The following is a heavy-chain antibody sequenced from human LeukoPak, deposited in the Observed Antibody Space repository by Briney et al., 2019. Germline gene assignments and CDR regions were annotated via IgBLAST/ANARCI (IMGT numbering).Heavy chain of an antibody. J-gene: IGHJ4*02. Sequence: GGSLRLSCEASGFTFSYYWMYWVRQAPGKGLVWVSHIDTDGSSTRYADSVKGRFTISRDNAKNSLYLQMNSLRAEDTAVYYCARIQLASVNFDYWGQGTLVTVSS. D-gene: IGHD5-18*01. CDR3: ARIQLASVNFDY. CDR2: IDTDGSST. CDR1: GFTFSYYW. V-gene: IGHV3-74*01.